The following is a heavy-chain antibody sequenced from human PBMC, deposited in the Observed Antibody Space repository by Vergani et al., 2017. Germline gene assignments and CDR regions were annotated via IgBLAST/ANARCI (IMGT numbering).Heavy chain of an antibody. Sequence: QVQLQESGPGLVRPSQTLSLTCTVSGTSISAEGYFWNWIRQSAGKGLEWIGRIYDLGSTNYNPSLKSRVTFSIDPSTNHFSLHLRSVTAEETGIYYCARAGDIVVVTPREAYFDSWGEGTLVAVAS. CDR2: IYDLGST. CDR1: GTSISAEGYF. V-gene: IGHV4-61*02. CDR3: ARAGDIVVVTPREAYFDS. D-gene: IGHD2-21*02. J-gene: IGHJ4*02.